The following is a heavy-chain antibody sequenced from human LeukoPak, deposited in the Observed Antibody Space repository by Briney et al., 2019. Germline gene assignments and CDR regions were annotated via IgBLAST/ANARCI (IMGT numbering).Heavy chain of an antibody. J-gene: IGHJ6*04. D-gene: IGHD3-10*01. CDR2: ISSSGSTI. V-gene: IGHV3-48*03. CDR1: GFTFSSYE. Sequence: GGSLRLSCAASGFTFSSYEMNWVRQAPGKGLEWVSYISSSGSTIYYADSVKGRFTISRDNAKNSLYLQMNSLRVEDTAVYYCARGPGEWFGPMDVWGKGTTVTVSS. CDR3: ARGPGEWFGPMDV.